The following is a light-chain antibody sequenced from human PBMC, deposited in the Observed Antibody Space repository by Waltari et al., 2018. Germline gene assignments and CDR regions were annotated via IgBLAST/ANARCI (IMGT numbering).Light chain of an antibody. Sequence: EVVLTPSSGAMSLSPGASATLSCRASESVTKDYLAWYQQKPGQAPRLLIYDASIRATGIPNRFSGSGSGTDFTLTITRLEPEDFAVYHCQQYGSLPWTFGQGTMVDMK. CDR1: ESVTKDY. V-gene: IGKV3-20*01. CDR3: QQYGSLPWT. J-gene: IGKJ1*01. CDR2: DAS.